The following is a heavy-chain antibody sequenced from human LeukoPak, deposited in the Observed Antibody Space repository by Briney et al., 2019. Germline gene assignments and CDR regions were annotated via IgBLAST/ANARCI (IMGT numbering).Heavy chain of an antibody. D-gene: IGHD6-13*01. CDR2: IYYSGST. CDR3: ARAVAAARHDY. CDR1: GGSISSSSYY. Sequence: SETLSLTCTVSGGSISSSSYYWGWIRQPPGKGLEWIGSIYYSGSTYYNPSLKSRVTISVDTSRNQFSLKLSSVTAADTAVYYCARAVAAARHDYWGQGTLVTVSS. V-gene: IGHV4-39*01. J-gene: IGHJ4*02.